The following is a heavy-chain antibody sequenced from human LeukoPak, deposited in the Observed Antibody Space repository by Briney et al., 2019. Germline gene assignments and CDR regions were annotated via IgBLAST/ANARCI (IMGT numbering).Heavy chain of an antibody. V-gene: IGHV4-59*10. CDR2: IYTSGST. Sequence: SETLSLTCAVYGGSFSGYYWSWIRQPAGKGLEWIGRIYTSGSTNYNPSLKSRVTMSVDTSKNQFSLKLSSVTAADTAVYYCARVKPDSSSWYYYYYYMDVWGKGTTVTVSS. D-gene: IGHD6-13*01. CDR3: ARVKPDSSSWYYYYYYMDV. J-gene: IGHJ6*03. CDR1: GGSFSGYY.